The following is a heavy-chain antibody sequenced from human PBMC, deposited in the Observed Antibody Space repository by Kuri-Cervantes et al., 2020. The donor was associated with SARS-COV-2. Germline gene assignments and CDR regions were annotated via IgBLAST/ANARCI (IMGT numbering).Heavy chain of an antibody. CDR1: GGSISSSSYY. V-gene: IGHV4-39*07. CDR2: IYYSGST. D-gene: IGHD2-2*01. Sequence: SETLSLTCTVSGGSISSSSYYWGWIRQPPGKGLEWIGSIYYSGSTYYNPSLKSRVTISVDTSKNQFSLKLSSVTAADTAVYYCARGGSTRSLGYWGQGTLVTVSS. CDR3: ARGGSTRSLGY. J-gene: IGHJ4*02.